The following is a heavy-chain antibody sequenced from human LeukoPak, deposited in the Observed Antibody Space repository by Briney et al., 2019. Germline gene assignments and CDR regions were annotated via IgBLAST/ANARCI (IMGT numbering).Heavy chain of an antibody. D-gene: IGHD4-17*01. Sequence: ASVKVSCKASGGTFSSYAISWVRQAPGQGLEWMGGIIPIFGTANYAQKFQGRVTITADKSTSTAYMELSSLRSEDTAVYYCASPYYGDAFDYWGQGTLVTVSS. V-gene: IGHV1-69*06. CDR1: GGTFSSYA. CDR2: IIPIFGTA. CDR3: ASPYYGDAFDY. J-gene: IGHJ4*02.